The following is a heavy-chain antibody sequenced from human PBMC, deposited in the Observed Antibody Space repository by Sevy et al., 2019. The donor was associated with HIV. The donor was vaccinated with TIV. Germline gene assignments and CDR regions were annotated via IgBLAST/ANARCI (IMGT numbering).Heavy chain of an antibody. CDR3: AKDYYDSSGYYPMDAFDI. Sequence: GGSLRLSCAASGFTFRTYATNWVRQAPGKGLEWVSGISGSGGSTYYADSVKGRFTISRDNSKNTLYLQMNSLRAEDTAVYYCAKDYYDSSGYYPMDAFDIWGQGTMVTVSS. CDR2: ISGSGGST. J-gene: IGHJ3*02. D-gene: IGHD3-22*01. CDR1: GFTFRTYA. V-gene: IGHV3-23*01.